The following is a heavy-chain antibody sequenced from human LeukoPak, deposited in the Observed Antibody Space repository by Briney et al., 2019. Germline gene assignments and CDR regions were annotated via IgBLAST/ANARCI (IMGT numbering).Heavy chain of an antibody. D-gene: IGHD6-19*01. V-gene: IGHV3-11*01. CDR1: GFTFSDYY. Sequence: GGPLRLSCAASGFTFSDYYMSWIRQAPGKGLEWVSYICSSGSTIYYADSVKGRFTISRDNAKNSLYLQMNSLRAEDTAVYYCARAGYSSGTPGFDPWGQGTLVTASS. CDR2: ICSSGSTI. CDR3: ARAGYSSGTPGFDP. J-gene: IGHJ5*02.